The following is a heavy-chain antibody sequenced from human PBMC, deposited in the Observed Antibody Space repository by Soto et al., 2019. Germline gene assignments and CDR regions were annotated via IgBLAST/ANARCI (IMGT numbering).Heavy chain of an antibody. J-gene: IGHJ6*02. Sequence: SETLSLTCTVSGGSISSGGYYWSWIRQHPGKCLEWIGYIYYSGSTYYNPSLKSRVTISVDTSKNQFSLKLSSVTAADTAVYYCARGTCSSTSCSWGTYYYYGMDVWGQGTTVTVYS. V-gene: IGHV4-31*03. CDR1: GGSISSGGYY. D-gene: IGHD2-2*01. CDR2: IYYSGST. CDR3: ARGTCSSTSCSWGTYYYYGMDV.